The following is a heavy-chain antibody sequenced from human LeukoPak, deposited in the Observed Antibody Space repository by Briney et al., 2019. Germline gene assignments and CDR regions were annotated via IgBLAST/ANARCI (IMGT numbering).Heavy chain of an antibody. D-gene: IGHD3-3*01. CDR2: IYTSGSP. Sequence: SDTLSLTCTVSGGSISNYYWRWIRQPPGQGLEWIGYIYTSGSPNYNPSLKSRVTISVDTSKNQFSLKLSSVTAADMAVYYCARYDSNYYYYMDVWGKGTTVTVSS. CDR3: ARYDSNYYYYMDV. J-gene: IGHJ6*03. V-gene: IGHV4-4*09. CDR1: GGSISNYY.